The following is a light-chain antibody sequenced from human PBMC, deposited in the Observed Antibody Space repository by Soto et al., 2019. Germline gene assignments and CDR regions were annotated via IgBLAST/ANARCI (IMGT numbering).Light chain of an antibody. V-gene: IGKV3-15*01. Sequence: EIVMTHSPATLSVSPGERATLSCRARQSVSNNLAWYLQKPGQAPRLLIYGASTRATAIPARFSGSGSGTEFTLTISSLQSEDFAVYFCQQYDNWPYTFGQGTKLEIK. CDR2: GAS. J-gene: IGKJ2*01. CDR1: QSVSNN. CDR3: QQYDNWPYT.